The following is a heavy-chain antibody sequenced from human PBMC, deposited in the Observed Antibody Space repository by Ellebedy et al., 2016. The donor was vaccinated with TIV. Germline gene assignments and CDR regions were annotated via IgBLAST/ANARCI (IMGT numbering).Heavy chain of an antibody. D-gene: IGHD1-1*01. J-gene: IGHJ4*02. V-gene: IGHV3-30*04. Sequence: GESLKISCAASGFTFSSYAMHWVRQAPGKGLEWVAVISSYDGNSKYYADSVKGRFTISRDDSKNTLYLQMNSLRAEDTAVYYCTKDRSYNTPYYFDYWGQGTLVTVSS. CDR3: TKDRSYNTPYYFDY. CDR1: GFTFSSYA. CDR2: ISSYDGNSK.